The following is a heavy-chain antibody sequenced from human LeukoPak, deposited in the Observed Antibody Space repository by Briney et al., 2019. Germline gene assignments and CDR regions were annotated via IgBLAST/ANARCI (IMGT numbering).Heavy chain of an antibody. CDR2: INPNSGGT. CDR1: GFTFTAYD. Sequence: ASVKVSCKASGFTFTAYDIHWVRQAPGQGLEWMVKINPNSGGTEYTHNFHGRVSTTRDTSISTVYMELARLTSDDTAVYYCAREGGRNLGEYWFDPWGQGTLVTVSS. J-gene: IGHJ5*02. D-gene: IGHD3-16*01. CDR3: AREGGRNLGEYWFDP. V-gene: IGHV1-2*02.